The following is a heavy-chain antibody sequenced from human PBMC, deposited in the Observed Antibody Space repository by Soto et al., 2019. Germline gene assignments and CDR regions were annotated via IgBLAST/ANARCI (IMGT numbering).Heavy chain of an antibody. CDR2: IADDGSNK. Sequence: QVQLVESGGGVVQPGRSLRLSCAASGFTFSSYGMHWVRQAPGKGLEWVAVIADDGSNKYYADSVKGRFTISRDNSKNTLYLQMNSLSAEDTDVYYCAKDCGPYSNSDPYYYGMDVWGQGTTVTVSS. V-gene: IGHV3-30*18. CDR1: GFTFSSYG. J-gene: IGHJ6*01. CDR3: AKDCGPYSNSDPYYYGMDV. D-gene: IGHD4-4*01.